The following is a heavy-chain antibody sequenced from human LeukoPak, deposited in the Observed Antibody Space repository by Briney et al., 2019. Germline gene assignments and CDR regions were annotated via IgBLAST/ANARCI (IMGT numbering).Heavy chain of an antibody. CDR2: IYYSGST. CDR1: GGSISSYY. J-gene: IGHJ3*02. D-gene: IGHD3-3*01. V-gene: IGHV4-59*01. CDR3: ASFRSGYPFDAFDI. Sequence: PSETLSLTCTVSGGSISSYYWSWIRQPPGKGLEWIGYIYYSGSTNYNPSLKSRVTISVDTSKNQFSPKLSSVTAADTAVYYCASFRSGYPFDAFDIWGQGTMVTVSS.